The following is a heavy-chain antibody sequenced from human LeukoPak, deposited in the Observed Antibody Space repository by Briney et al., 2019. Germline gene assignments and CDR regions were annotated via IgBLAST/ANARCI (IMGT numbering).Heavy chain of an antibody. CDR2: INHSGST. CDR3: AREQWLVLAYFDY. D-gene: IGHD6-19*01. J-gene: IGHJ4*02. CDR1: GGSFSGYY. Sequence: PSGTLSLTCAVYGGSFSGYYWSWIRQPPGKGLEWIGEINHSGSTNYNPSLKSRVTISVDTSKNQFSLKLSSVTAADTAVYYCAREQWLVLAYFDYWGQGTLVTVSS. V-gene: IGHV4-34*01.